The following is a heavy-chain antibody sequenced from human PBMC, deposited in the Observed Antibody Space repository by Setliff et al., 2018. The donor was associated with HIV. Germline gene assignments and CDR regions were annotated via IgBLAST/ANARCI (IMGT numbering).Heavy chain of an antibody. Sequence: PGGSLRLSCAASGFTFSSYSMNWARQAPGKGLEWVSSIRTSSNYIYYADSVKGRFTISRDNAKNSLYLQMNSLRAEDTAVYYCARARGGGAFDIWGQGTMVTVSS. D-gene: IGHD3-10*01. CDR2: IRTSSNYI. V-gene: IGHV3-21*01. CDR1: GFTFSSYS. J-gene: IGHJ3*02. CDR3: ARARGGGAFDI.